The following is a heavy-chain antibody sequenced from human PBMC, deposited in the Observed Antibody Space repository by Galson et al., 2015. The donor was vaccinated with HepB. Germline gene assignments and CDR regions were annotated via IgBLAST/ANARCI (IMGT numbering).Heavy chain of an antibody. D-gene: IGHD6-13*01. J-gene: IGHJ4*02. CDR2: LYYNGRT. CDR3: ASLRGYSSSWDLDY. CDR1: GGSISSSNYY. V-gene: IGHV4-39*01. Sequence: TLSLTCTVSGGSISSSNYYWAWIRQPPGKGLAWIGSLYYNGRTYYHPSLKSRVTVSGDTSKNQFSLKLISVTAADTAVYYCASLRGYSSSWDLDYWGQGTLVTVSS.